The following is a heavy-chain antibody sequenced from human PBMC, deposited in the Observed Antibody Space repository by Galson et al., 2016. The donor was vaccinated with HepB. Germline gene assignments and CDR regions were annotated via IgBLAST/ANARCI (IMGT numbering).Heavy chain of an antibody. J-gene: IGHJ5*02. CDR3: ARAIVVMPSANWFDP. Sequence: SVKVSCKASGYTFTSYAIHWVRQAPGQRLEWMGWINPGNGSTKYSQNFQGRVTITRDTSASIVYMELSSLRSEDTAVYYCARAIVVMPSANWFDPWGQGALVTVSS. CDR2: INPGNGST. CDR1: GYTFTSYA. D-gene: IGHD2-8*01. V-gene: IGHV1-3*01.